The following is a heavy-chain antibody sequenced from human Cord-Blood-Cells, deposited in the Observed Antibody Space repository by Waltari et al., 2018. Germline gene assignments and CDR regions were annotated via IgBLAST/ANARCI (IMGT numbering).Heavy chain of an antibody. J-gene: IGHJ4*02. CDR3: ARHRYYYDSSGYCDY. Sequence: EVQLVQSGAEVKKPGESLKISCKGSGYSFTSYWIGWVRQMPGKGLEWMGIIYLGDSDTRYSPSFQGQVTISADKSISTAYLQWSSLKASDTAMYYCARHRYYYDSSGYCDYWGQGTLVTVSS. CDR1: GYSFTSYW. V-gene: IGHV5-51*01. CDR2: IYLGDSDT. D-gene: IGHD3-22*01.